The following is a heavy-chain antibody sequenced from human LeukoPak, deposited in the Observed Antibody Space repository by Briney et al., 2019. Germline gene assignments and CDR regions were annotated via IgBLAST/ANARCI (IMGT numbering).Heavy chain of an antibody. V-gene: IGHV4-39*07. CDR2: IYYSGST. D-gene: IGHD6-19*01. CDR3: ARAVAGTGVGYFDY. CDR1: GGSISSSSYY. Sequence: SETLSLTCTVSGGSISSSSYYWGWIRQPPRTGLEWIGSIYYSGSTYHNPSLKSRVTISVDTSKNQFSLKLSSVTAADTAVYYCARAVAGTGVGYFDYWGQGTLVTVSS. J-gene: IGHJ4*02.